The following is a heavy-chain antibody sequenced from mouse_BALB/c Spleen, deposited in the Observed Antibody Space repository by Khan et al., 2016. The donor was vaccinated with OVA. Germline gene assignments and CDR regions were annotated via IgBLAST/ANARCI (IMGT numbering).Heavy chain of an antibody. J-gene: IGHJ2*01. CDR3: ARDEYCNSYYFDY. D-gene: IGHD2-10*02. Sequence: VQLQQSGPELVKPGASVKISCKASGYSFTGYFMNWVMQSHGKSLEWIGRINPYNGDTFYNQKFKGKATLTVDKSSSTAHMARRSLAPADSAVYYCARDEYCNSYYFDYWGQGTTLTVSS. CDR2: INPYNGDT. V-gene: IGHV1-20*02. CDR1: GYSFTGYF.